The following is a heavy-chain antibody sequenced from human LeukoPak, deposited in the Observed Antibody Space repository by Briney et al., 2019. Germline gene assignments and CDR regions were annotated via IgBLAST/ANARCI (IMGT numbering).Heavy chain of an antibody. CDR3: ASFPLMTTVTKGGFDY. CDR1: GGSISSYY. V-gene: IGHV4-59*08. CDR2: IYYSGST. Sequence: PSQTLSLTCTVSGGSISSYYWSWIRQPPGKGLEWIGYIYYSGSTNYNPSLKSRVTISVDTSKNQFSLKLSSVTAADTAVYYCASFPLMTTVTKGGFDYWGQGTLVTVSS. D-gene: IGHD4-17*01. J-gene: IGHJ4*02.